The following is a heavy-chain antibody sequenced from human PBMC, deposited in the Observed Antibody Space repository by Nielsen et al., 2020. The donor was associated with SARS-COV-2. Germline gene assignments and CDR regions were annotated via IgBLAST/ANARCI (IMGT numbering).Heavy chain of an antibody. J-gene: IGHJ4*02. D-gene: IGHD3-22*01. V-gene: IGHV3-9*01. CDR3: AKDPYYYDSSGYYVV. CDR1: GFTFDDYA. Sequence: GGSLRLSFAASGFTFDDYAMHWVRQAPGKGLEWVSGISWNSGSIGYADSVKGRFTISRDNAKNSLYLQMNSLRAEDTALYYCAKDPYYYDSSGYYVVWGQGTLVTVSS. CDR2: ISWNSGSI.